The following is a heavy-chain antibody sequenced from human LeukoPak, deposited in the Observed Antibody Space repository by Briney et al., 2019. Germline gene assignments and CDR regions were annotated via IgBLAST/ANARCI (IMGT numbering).Heavy chain of an antibody. D-gene: IGHD3-22*01. CDR2: INHSGST. J-gene: IGHJ5*02. V-gene: IGHV4-34*01. CDR3: ARGLQSSRITMIVVAPGWFDP. CDR1: GVSISSYY. Sequence: SETLSLTCTVSGVSISSYYWSWIRQPPGKGLEWIGEINHSGSTNYNPSLKSRVTISVDTSKNQFSLKLSSVTAADTAVYYCARGLQSSRITMIVVAPGWFDPWGQGTLVTVSS.